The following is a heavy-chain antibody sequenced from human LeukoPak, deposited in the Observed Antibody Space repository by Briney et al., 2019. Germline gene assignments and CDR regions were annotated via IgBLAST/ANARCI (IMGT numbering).Heavy chain of an antibody. Sequence: PSETLSLTCTVSGGSISSSSYYWGWICQPPGKGLEWIGSIYYSGSTYYNPSLKSRVTISVDTSKNQFSLKLSSVTAADTAVYYCARRGIAAARYFDYWGQGTLVTVSS. D-gene: IGHD6-13*01. J-gene: IGHJ4*02. V-gene: IGHV4-39*01. CDR1: GGSISSSSYY. CDR2: IYYSGST. CDR3: ARRGIAAARYFDY.